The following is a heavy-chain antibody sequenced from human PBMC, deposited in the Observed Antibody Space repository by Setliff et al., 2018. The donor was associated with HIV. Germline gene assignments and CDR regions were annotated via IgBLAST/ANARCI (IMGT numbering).Heavy chain of an antibody. CDR2: IDHRGST. CDR3: ARIRGDYFFDY. D-gene: IGHD2-21*02. Sequence: SETLSLTCTVSGGSFTSGRYYWTWIRQPPGKGLEWIGEIDHRGSTNYNPSLKSRVTMSVDTSKNQFSLKLSSVTAADTAVYYCARIRGDYFFDYWGQGILVTVSS. CDR1: GGSFTSGRYY. V-gene: IGHV4-61*01. J-gene: IGHJ4*02.